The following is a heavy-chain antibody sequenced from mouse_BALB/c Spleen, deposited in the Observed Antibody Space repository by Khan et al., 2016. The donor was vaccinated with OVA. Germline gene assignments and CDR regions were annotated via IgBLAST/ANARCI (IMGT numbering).Heavy chain of an antibody. J-gene: IGHJ3*01. D-gene: IGHD2-1*01. CDR1: GFTFKIYA. CDR2: IRSKSNNYVT. Sequence: EVQLVESGGGLVQPKGSLKLSCAASGFTFKIYAMNWVRQAPGKGLEWVARIRSKSNNYVTYYADSVKDSFTISRNDSQSMLYLQMNNLKTEDTAMYYCVRHELYGNYVFAYWGQGTLVTVSA. CDR3: VRHELYGNYVFAY. V-gene: IGHV10-1*02.